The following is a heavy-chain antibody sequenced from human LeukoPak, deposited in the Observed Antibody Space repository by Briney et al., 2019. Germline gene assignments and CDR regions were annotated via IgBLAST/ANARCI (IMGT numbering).Heavy chain of an antibody. CDR3: ARANIVVVPAGGHWFDP. Sequence: GASVKVSCKASGYTFTDYYMHWVRQAPGQGLEWMGGIIPIFGTANYAQKFQGRVTITTDESTSTAYMELSSLRSEDTAVYYCARANIVVVPAGGHWFDPWGQGTLVTVSS. J-gene: IGHJ5*02. V-gene: IGHV1-69*05. CDR2: IIPIFGTA. D-gene: IGHD2-2*01. CDR1: GYTFTDYY.